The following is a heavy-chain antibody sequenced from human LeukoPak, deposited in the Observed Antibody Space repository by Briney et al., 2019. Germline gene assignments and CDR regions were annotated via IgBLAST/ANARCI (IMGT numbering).Heavy chain of an antibody. V-gene: IGHV3-74*01. CDR1: GFTFKFYW. CDR2: IHADGSST. CDR3: ARELSLP. Sequence: GGSLRLSCAASGFTFKFYWMYWVRQAPGKGLEWVSRIHADGSSTNYADSVKGRFTISRDNTKNTLYLQMNTLRVEDTAVYYCARELSLPWGQGTLVTVSS. J-gene: IGHJ4*02.